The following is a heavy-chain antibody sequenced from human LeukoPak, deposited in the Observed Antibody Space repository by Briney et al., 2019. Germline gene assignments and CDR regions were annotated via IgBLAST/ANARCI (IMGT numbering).Heavy chain of an antibody. J-gene: IGHJ6*02. V-gene: IGHV1-69*13. CDR3: ATTTVTTLGPYYYYGMDV. D-gene: IGHD4-17*01. CDR1: GGTFGSYA. Sequence: GASVTVSCQASGGTFGSYAISWVRQAPGQGLEWVGGSIPIFGTANYAQKFQGRVTITADESTSTAYMELSSLRSEDTDVYYCATTTVTTLGPYYYYGMDVWGQGTTVTVSS. CDR2: SIPIFGTA.